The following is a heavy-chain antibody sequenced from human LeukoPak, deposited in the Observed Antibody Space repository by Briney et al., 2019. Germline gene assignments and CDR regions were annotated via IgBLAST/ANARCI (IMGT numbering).Heavy chain of an antibody. V-gene: IGHV4-59*08. Sequence: KPSETLSLTCTVSGASISSYYWSWIRQPPGKGLEWIGYIYYSGTTNYNPSLKSRVTISVDTSKNQFSLQLSSVTAADTAVYYCARRPTYNYNFDFWGQGTLVTVSS. J-gene: IGHJ4*02. CDR1: GASISSYY. CDR3: ARRPTYNYNFDF. CDR2: IYYSGTT. D-gene: IGHD5-24*01.